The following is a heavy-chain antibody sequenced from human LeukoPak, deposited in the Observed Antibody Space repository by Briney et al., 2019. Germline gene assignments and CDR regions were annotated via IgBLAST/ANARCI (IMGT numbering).Heavy chain of an antibody. CDR3: ARSVIPLGMDV. Sequence: EASVKVSCKASGYTFTSYYMHWVRQAPGQGLEWMGIINPSGGSTSYAQKFQGRVTMTRDTSTSTVYMELSSLRSEDTGVYYCARSVIPLGMDVWGQGTTVTVSS. V-gene: IGHV1-46*01. CDR2: INPSGGST. CDR1: GYTFTSYY. D-gene: IGHD2-21*01. J-gene: IGHJ6*02.